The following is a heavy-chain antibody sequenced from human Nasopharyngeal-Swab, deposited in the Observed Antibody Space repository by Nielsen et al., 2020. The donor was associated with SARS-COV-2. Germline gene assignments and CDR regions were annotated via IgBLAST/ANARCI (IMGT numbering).Heavy chain of an antibody. CDR3: ARDGYSSSSVYYYYYYGMDV. D-gene: IGHD6-6*01. V-gene: IGHV1-46*01. Sequence: WVRQAPGQGLEWMGIINPSGGSTSYAQKFQGRVTMTTDTSTSTAYMELRSLRSDDTAVYYCARDGYSSSSVYYYYYYGMDVWGQGTTVTVSS. CDR2: INPSGGST. J-gene: IGHJ6*02.